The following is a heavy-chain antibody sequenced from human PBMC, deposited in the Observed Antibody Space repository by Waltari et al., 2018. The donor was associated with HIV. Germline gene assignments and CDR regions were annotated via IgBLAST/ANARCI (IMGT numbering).Heavy chain of an antibody. V-gene: IGHV3-30*02. D-gene: IGHD6-19*01. J-gene: IGHJ4*02. Sequence: QVQLVESGGGVVQPGGSLRLSCAASGVTFSSSALLWVGQPPGKGLEWVAFIRYDGSNKYYADSVKGRFTISRDNSKNTLYLQMNSLRAEDTAVYYCAKDQSSGIAVAVDYWGQGTLVTVSS. CDR3: AKDQSSGIAVAVDY. CDR2: IRYDGSNK. CDR1: GVTFSSSA.